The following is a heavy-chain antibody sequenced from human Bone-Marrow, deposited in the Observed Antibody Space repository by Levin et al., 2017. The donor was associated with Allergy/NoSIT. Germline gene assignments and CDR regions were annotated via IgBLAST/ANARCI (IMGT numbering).Heavy chain of an antibody. CDR2: ISSSGSTI. CDR1: GFTFSDYY. D-gene: IGHD2-2*01. Sequence: LSLTCAASGFTFSDYYMSWIRQAPGKGLEWVSYISSSGSTIYYADSVKGRFTISRDNAKNSLYLQMNSLRAEDTAVYYCARDRGRYCSSTSCQRFWFDPWGQGTLVTVSS. V-gene: IGHV3-11*01. CDR3: ARDRGRYCSSTSCQRFWFDP. J-gene: IGHJ5*02.